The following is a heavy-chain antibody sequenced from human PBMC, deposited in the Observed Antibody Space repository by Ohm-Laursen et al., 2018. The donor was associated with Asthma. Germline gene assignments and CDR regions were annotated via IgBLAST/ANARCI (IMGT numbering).Heavy chain of an antibody. Sequence: SETLSLTCIVSGGSISSGHYYWTWIRQRPGTGLEWIGNIHYSGTTIYTPSLESRLTISLDTSKNQFSLNLSSVTAADTALYFCARDGRLRGSFDYWGQGNLVTVSS. CDR2: IHYSGTT. CDR3: ARDGRLRGSFDY. D-gene: IGHD3-10*01. CDR1: GGSISSGHYY. V-gene: IGHV4-31*03. J-gene: IGHJ4*02.